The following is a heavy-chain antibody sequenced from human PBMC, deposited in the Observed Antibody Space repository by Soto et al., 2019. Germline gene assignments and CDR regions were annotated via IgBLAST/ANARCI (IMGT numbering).Heavy chain of an antibody. Sequence: QVQMQESGPGLVKPSQTLSLTCTVSGASISSGGYYWGWIRQHPGKGLEWIGFIYYIGTSYYNPSLESLITLSVDTSKSHFALNLTSLTAADTAVYYCARVLRDFLIDRYYSYFDLWGRGTLVTVSS. CDR3: ARVLRDFLIDRYYSYFDL. CDR2: IYYIGTS. D-gene: IGHD3-9*01. V-gene: IGHV4-31*01. J-gene: IGHJ2*01. CDR1: GASISSGGYY.